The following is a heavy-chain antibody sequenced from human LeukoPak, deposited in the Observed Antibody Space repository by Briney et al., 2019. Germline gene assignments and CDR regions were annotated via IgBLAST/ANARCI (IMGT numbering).Heavy chain of an antibody. Sequence: PGGSLRLSCAASGFTLSSYEMNWVRQAPGKGLEWVSYISSSGYTIYYADSVKGRFSISRDSAKNSLYLQMNSLRAEDTAVYYCARGHTESSYYFAMDVWGQGTTVTVSS. CDR3: ARGHTESSYYFAMDV. V-gene: IGHV3-48*03. D-gene: IGHD3-10*01. J-gene: IGHJ6*02. CDR1: GFTLSSYE. CDR2: ISSSGYTI.